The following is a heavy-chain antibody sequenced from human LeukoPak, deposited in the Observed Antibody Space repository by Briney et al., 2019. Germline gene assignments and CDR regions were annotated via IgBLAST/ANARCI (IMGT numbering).Heavy chain of an antibody. CDR3: AKDGRGSWPLDFDY. Sequence: PGGSLRLSCAASGFTFNSYSMNWVRQAPGKGLEWVSSIGSRSSSIYYADSVKGRFTVSRDNSKNTLYLQMNSLRAEDTAVYYCAKDGRGSWPLDFDYWGQGTLVTVSS. D-gene: IGHD2-15*01. J-gene: IGHJ4*02. CDR1: GFTFNSYS. CDR2: IGSRSSSI. V-gene: IGHV3-21*04.